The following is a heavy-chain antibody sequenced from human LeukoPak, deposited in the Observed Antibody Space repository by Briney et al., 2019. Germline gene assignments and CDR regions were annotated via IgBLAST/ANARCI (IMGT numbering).Heavy chain of an antibody. J-gene: IGHJ6*02. CDR2: ISSDGINK. CDR1: GFTFNSFW. V-gene: IGHV3-30*18. D-gene: IGHD4/OR15-4a*01. Sequence: GGSLRLSCAASGFTFNSFWMHWVRQAPGKGLEWVALISSDGINKYFADSVKGRFTISTDNSKNTLYLQMNSLRPEDTAVYYCAKCCPMDVWVQGTTVTVSS. CDR3: AKCCPMDV.